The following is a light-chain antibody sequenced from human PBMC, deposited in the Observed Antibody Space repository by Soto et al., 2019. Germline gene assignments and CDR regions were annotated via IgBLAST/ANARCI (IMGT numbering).Light chain of an antibody. CDR2: DVS. Sequence: QSALTQPASVSGSPGQSITISCTGTSSDVGGYNYVSWYQQHPGKAPKLMIYDVSNRPSGVSNRFSGSKSGNTASLTISGLQAEDEADYYCAAWDASLNGYVFGTGTKVTVL. J-gene: IGLJ1*01. CDR3: AAWDASLNGYV. V-gene: IGLV2-14*01. CDR1: SSDVGGYNY.